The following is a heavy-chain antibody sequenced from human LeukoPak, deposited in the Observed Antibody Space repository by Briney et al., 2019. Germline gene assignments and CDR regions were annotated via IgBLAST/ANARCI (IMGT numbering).Heavy chain of an antibody. Sequence: SETLSLTCTVSGYSISTGYYWSWIRQPPGKGLEWIGEINHSGSTNYNPSLKSRVTISVDTSKNQFSLKLSSVTAADTAVYYCARRRFVREPRYYYYYYMDVWGKGTTVTISS. J-gene: IGHJ6*03. CDR3: ARRRFVREPRYYYYYYMDV. V-gene: IGHV4-34*01. D-gene: IGHD1-26*01. CDR1: GYSISTGYY. CDR2: INHSGST.